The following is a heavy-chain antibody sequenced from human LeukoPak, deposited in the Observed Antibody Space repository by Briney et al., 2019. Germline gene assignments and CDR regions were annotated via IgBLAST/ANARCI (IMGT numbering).Heavy chain of an antibody. CDR1: GASISSTTYY. CDR2: IYYSGSA. V-gene: IGHV4-39*01. D-gene: IGHD3-10*01. Sequence: SETLSLTCTVSGASISSTTYYWGWIRQPPRKGLEWIASIYYSGSAYYNPSLKSRVTISVDTSKNQFSLKLSSVTAADTAVYYCASGTYYYGSGSRWQGFDPWGQGTLLTVSS. J-gene: IGHJ5*02. CDR3: ASGTYYYGSGSRWQGFDP.